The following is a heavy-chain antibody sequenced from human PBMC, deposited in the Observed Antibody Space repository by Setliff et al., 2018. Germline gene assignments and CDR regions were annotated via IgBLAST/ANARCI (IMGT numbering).Heavy chain of an antibody. Sequence: LRLSCLASGFTFGDYGMSWVRQAPGKGLEWVSGLSWRGDNIGYADSVKGRFTISRDNAKNSLYLQMTSLRAEDTALYYCARGRPLYSSPVDYWGQGTLVTVS. J-gene: IGHJ4*02. D-gene: IGHD6-13*01. CDR1: GFTFGDYG. CDR2: LSWRGDNI. CDR3: ARGRPLYSSPVDY. V-gene: IGHV3-20*04.